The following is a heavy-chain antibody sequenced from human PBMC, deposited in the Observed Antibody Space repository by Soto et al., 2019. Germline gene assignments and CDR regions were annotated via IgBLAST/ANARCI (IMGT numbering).Heavy chain of an antibody. J-gene: IGHJ4*02. Sequence: GGSLRLSCAASEFSVSSNYLSWVRQAPGKGLEWVSGIYSGGATYYADSVKGRFTFSRDNSKNTLYLQMNSLRIEDTAVYYCARGSYRAFDYWGQGTLVTVSS. V-gene: IGHV3-53*01. D-gene: IGHD4-4*01. CDR3: ARGSYRAFDY. CDR1: EFSVSSNY. CDR2: IYSGGAT.